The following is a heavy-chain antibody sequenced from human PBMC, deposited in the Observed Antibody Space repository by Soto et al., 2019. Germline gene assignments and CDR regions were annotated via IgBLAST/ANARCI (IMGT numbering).Heavy chain of an antibody. CDR1: GFTLSSYD. J-gene: IGHJ3*02. CDR2: IGTAGHA. V-gene: IGHV3-13*01. Sequence: PGGSLRLSCAASGFTLSSYDMHWVRQATGKGLEWVSVIGTAGHAYYAGSVKGRFTITRENAKNSLYLQMNSLRDGDTAVYYCARGGGFGDQYSDAFGIWGQGTMVTVSS. D-gene: IGHD3-10*01. CDR3: ARGGGFGDQYSDAFGI.